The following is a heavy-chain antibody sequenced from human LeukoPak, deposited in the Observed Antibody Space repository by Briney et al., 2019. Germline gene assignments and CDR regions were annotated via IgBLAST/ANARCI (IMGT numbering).Heavy chain of an antibody. CDR2: ISYDGSNK. D-gene: IGHD6-19*01. Sequence: TGGSLRLSCAASGFTFSSYGMHWVRQAPGKGLEWVAVISYDGSNKYYADSVKGRFTISRDNSKNTLYLQMNSLRAEDTAVYYCAKVSSGWYGLDYWGQGTLVTVSS. J-gene: IGHJ4*02. V-gene: IGHV3-30*18. CDR1: GFTFSSYG. CDR3: AKVSSGWYGLDY.